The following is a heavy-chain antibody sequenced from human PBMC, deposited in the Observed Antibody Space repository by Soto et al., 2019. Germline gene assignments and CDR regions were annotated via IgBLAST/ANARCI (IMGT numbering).Heavy chain of an antibody. CDR1: GGSISSSSYY. V-gene: IGHV4-39*01. CDR2: IYYSGST. CDR3: ARYIVVVPAAMGPAGWFDP. J-gene: IGHJ5*02. D-gene: IGHD2-2*01. Sequence: SETLSLTCTVSGGSISSSSYYWGWIRQPPGKGLEWIGSIYYSGSTYYNPSLKSRVTISVDTSKNQFSLKLSSVTAADTAVYYCARYIVVVPAAMGPAGWFDPWGQGTLVTVSS.